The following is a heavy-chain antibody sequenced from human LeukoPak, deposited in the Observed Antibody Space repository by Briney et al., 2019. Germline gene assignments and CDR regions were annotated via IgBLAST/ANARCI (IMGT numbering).Heavy chain of an antibody. CDR3: ASGSRYCSSTSCYAGAFDI. CDR2: FSADNGNT. CDR1: GYTFTIYS. V-gene: IGHV1-18*01. D-gene: IGHD2-2*01. J-gene: IGHJ3*02. Sequence: ASVTVSFTAAGYTFTIYSISWVRQAPGQGIGWMGWFSADNGNTNYAQKLQGRVTMTTDTSTSTAYMELRSLRSDDTAVYYWASGSRYCSSTSCYAGAFDIWGQGTMVTVSS.